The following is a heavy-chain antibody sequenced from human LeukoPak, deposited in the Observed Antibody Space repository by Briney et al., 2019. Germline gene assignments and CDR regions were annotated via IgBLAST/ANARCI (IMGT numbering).Heavy chain of an antibody. CDR3: AKWGDFDILTGYYVSDF. J-gene: IGHJ4*02. CDR1: GFTLSSYW. D-gene: IGHD3-9*01. Sequence: GGSLRLSCAASGFTLSSYWMYWFRQAPGEGLVCVSRINSDGSTTNYADSVKGRFTISRDNSRNTLFLQMNSLRAEDTAIYYCAKWGDFDILTGYYVSDFWGQGTLVTVSS. CDR2: INSDGSTT. V-gene: IGHV3-74*01.